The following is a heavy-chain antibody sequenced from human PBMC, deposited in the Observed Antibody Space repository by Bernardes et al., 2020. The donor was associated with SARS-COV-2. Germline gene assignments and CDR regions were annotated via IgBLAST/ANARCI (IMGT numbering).Heavy chain of an antibody. V-gene: IGHV3-7*01. Sequence: GGTLRLSCGASGFTFSSYWMSWVRQAPGKGLEWVANIKEDGSEKNYVDSVKGRFSISRDNAKNSLYLQMNSLRAEDTAVYYCAKGGYRYGSWGLGTLVTVSS. CDR3: AKGGYRYGS. J-gene: IGHJ5*02. CDR1: GFTFSSYW. CDR2: IKEDGSEK. D-gene: IGHD5-18*01.